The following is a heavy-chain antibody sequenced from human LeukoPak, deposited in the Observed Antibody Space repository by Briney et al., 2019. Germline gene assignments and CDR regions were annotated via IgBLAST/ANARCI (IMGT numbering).Heavy chain of an antibody. CDR1: GGSFSGYY. Sequence: SETLSLTCAVYGGSFSGYYWSWLRQPPGKGLEWIGEINHSGSTNYNPSLKSRVTISVDTSKNQFSLKLSSVTAADTAVYYCARGINQIVAIPFFDYWGQGTLVTVSS. CDR2: INHSGST. D-gene: IGHD5-12*01. CDR3: ARGINQIVAIPFFDY. V-gene: IGHV4-34*01. J-gene: IGHJ4*02.